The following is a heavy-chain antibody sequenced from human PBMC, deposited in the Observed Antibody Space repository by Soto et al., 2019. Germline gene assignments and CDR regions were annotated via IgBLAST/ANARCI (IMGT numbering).Heavy chain of an antibody. Sequence: EVQLVESGGGVVQPGGSLRLSCAASGFTFSTYSMNWVRQAPGKGLEWVSYISSSSSTIYYADSVKGRFTISRDNAENSLYLQMNSLRDEDTAVYYCARFLCPVADYWGQGTLVNVSS. D-gene: IGHD6-19*01. CDR3: ARFLCPVADY. CDR1: GFTFSTYS. CDR2: ISSSSSTI. J-gene: IGHJ4*02. V-gene: IGHV3-48*02.